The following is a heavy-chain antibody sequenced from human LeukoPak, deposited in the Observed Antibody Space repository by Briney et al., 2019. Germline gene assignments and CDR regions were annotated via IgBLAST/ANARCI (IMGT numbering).Heavy chain of an antibody. D-gene: IGHD2-15*01. Sequence: SETLSLACAVYGGSFSGYYWSWIRQPPGKGLEWNGEINHRGSTTYHTSLKSPVTISGDTSKNPFSLKLSSVTAADTAVYYCATVPSSELPGLVYAFDIWGQETMVTVSS. J-gene: IGHJ3*02. V-gene: IGHV4-34*01. CDR1: GGSFSGYY. CDR3: ATVPSSELPGLVYAFDI. CDR2: INHRGST.